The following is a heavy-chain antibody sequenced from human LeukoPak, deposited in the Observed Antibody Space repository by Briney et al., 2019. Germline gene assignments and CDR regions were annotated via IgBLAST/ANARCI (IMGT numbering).Heavy chain of an antibody. Sequence: PSETLSLTCTVSGYSINSGYYWCWIRQPPGKGMEGIGNIYHSGTTYYNPSLKSRVTISVDTAKNQFPLKLSSVNAADTAVYYCAREGDSSSVGWFDPWGQGTLVPVSS. CDR1: GYSINSGYY. D-gene: IGHD6-13*01. J-gene: IGHJ5*02. CDR3: AREGDSSSVGWFDP. CDR2: IYHSGTT. V-gene: IGHV4-38-2*02.